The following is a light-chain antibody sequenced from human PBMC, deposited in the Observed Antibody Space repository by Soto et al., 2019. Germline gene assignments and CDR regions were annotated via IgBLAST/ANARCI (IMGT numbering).Light chain of an antibody. V-gene: IGLV2-8*01. CDR1: SSDVGAYNS. Sequence: QSALTQPPSASGSPGQSVTISCTGTSSDVGAYNSVSWYQQHPDKAPRLMIYEVNKRPSGVPDRFSGSKSGNMASLTVSGPQAEDEADDYSNSHGGSNNPWVFGGGTKATVL. CDR2: EVN. J-gene: IGLJ3*02. CDR3: NSHGGSNNPWV.